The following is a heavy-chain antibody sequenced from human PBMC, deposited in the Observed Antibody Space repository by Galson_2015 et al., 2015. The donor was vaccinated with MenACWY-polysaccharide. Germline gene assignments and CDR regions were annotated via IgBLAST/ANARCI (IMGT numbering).Heavy chain of an antibody. CDR3: ARSPGGYSSGGQIDS. D-gene: IGHD5-18*01. V-gene: IGHV4-59*01. CDR2: IFYSGSS. CDR1: GGSLTAYY. J-gene: IGHJ4*02. Sequence: QVQLQESGPGLVKPSETLSLTCSVSGGSLTAYYWAWIRQPPGKGLEWIGCIFYSGSSKYSPSLNSRVTISVDTSNNQFSLKLSSVTAADTAVYYCARSPGGYSSGGQIDSWGQGSLVTVSS.